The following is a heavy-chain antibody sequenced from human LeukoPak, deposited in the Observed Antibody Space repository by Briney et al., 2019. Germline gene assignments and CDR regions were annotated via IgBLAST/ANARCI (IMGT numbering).Heavy chain of an antibody. CDR2: IIPMFATV. J-gene: IGHJ3*02. Sequence: SVKVSCKASGGTFSSSAISWVRQAPGQGLEWMGGIIPMFATVKYAQKFQGRVTITADESLSTAYMELSSLRSEDTAVYYCARAYYYDSSGYVGAFDIWGQGTMVTVSS. D-gene: IGHD3-22*01. V-gene: IGHV1-69*01. CDR1: GGTFSSSA. CDR3: ARAYYYDSSGYVGAFDI.